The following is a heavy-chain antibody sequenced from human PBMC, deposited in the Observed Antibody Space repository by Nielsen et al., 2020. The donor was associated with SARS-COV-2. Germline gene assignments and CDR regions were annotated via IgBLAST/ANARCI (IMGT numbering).Heavy chain of an antibody. CDR2: IYYSGST. CDR1: Y. D-gene: IGHD3-10*01. J-gene: IGHJ6*02. Sequence: YMSWIRQPPGKGLEWIGYIYYSGSTYYNPSLKSRVTISVDTSKNQFSLKLSSVTAADTAVYYCARGGTMVRGRRYYYGMDVWGQGTTVTVSS. CDR3: ARGGTMVRGRRYYYGMDV. V-gene: IGHV4-30-4*08.